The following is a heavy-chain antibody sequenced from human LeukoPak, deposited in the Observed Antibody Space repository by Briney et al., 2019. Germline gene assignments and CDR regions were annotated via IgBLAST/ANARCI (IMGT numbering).Heavy chain of an antibody. CDR3: ARAPWYCSGGSCYKYYYYGMDV. CDR2: ISYDGSNK. J-gene: IGHJ6*02. D-gene: IGHD2-15*01. V-gene: IGHV3-30-3*01. Sequence: GRSLRLSCAASGFTFSSYAMHWVRQAPGKGLEWVAVISYDGSNKYYADSVEGRFTISRDNSKNTLYLQMNSLRAEDTAVYYCARAPWYCSGGSCYKYYYYGMDVWGQGTTVTVSS. CDR1: GFTFSSYA.